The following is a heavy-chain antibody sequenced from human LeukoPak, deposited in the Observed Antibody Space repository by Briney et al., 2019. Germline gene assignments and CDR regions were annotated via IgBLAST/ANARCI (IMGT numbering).Heavy chain of an antibody. CDR1: GFSLSSHS. V-gene: IGHV3-66*01. D-gene: IGHD6-19*01. Sequence: GGSLRLSCAASGFSLSSHSMNWVRQAPGKGLEWVSVIYTGGSTCYADSVKGRFTISRDNSKNTLYLQMNSLRAEDTAVYYCAKGNLVSGWYYFDYWGQGTLVTVSS. CDR3: AKGNLVSGWYYFDY. CDR2: IYTGGST. J-gene: IGHJ4*02.